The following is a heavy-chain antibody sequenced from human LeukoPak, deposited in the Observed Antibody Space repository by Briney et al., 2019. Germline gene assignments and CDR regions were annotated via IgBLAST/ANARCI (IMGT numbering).Heavy chain of an antibody. D-gene: IGHD6-13*01. CDR2: MNPNSGNT. CDR1: GYTFTSYD. Sequence: ASVKVSCKASGYTFTSYDINWVRQATGQGLEWMGWMNPNSGNTGYAQKFQGRVSMTRNTSISKAYMELSSLRSEDTAVYYCAVDLLMGYSSSWYLLLDYYYGMDVWGQGTTVTVSS. V-gene: IGHV1-8*01. J-gene: IGHJ6*02. CDR3: AVDLLMGYSSSWYLLLDYYYGMDV.